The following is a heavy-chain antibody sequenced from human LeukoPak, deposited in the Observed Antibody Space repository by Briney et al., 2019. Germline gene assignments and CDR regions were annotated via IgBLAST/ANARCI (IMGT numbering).Heavy chain of an antibody. Sequence: SVKVSCKSSGGTFSSYAISWVRQAPGQGLEWMGRIIPILGIANYAQKFQGRVTITADKSTSTAYMELRSLRSEDTAVYYCAAGGGDYISFYYWGQGTLVTVSS. CDR2: IIPILGIA. V-gene: IGHV1-69*04. J-gene: IGHJ4*02. CDR3: AAGGGDYISFYY. D-gene: IGHD4-17*01. CDR1: GGTFSSYA.